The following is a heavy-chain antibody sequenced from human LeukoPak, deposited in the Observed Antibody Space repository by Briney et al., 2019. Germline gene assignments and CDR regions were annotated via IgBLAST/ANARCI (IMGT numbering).Heavy chain of an antibody. J-gene: IGHJ4*02. V-gene: IGHV4-34*01. CDR3: ARDPPLYSSGWYFRVRVFDY. CDR2: INHSGST. CDR1: GGSFSGYY. D-gene: IGHD6-19*01. Sequence: SETLSLTCAVYGGSFSGYYWSWIRQPPGKGLEWIGEINHSGSTNYNPSLKSRVTISVDTSKNQFSLKLSSVTAADTAVYYCARDPPLYSSGWYFRVRVFDYWGQGTLVTVSS.